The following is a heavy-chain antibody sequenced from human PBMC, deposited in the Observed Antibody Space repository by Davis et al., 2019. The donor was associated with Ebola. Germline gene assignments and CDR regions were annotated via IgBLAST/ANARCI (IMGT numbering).Heavy chain of an antibody. J-gene: IGHJ4*02. CDR2: IKEDGSEK. CDR3: TRQGIAAADFDY. Sequence: GESLKISCEASGFTFSSYWMTWVRQAPGKGLEWVANIKEDGSEKSYVDSVKGRFTISRDNAKNSLYLQMNTLRAEDTAVYYCTRQGIAAADFDYWGQGTLVTVSS. CDR1: GFTFSSYW. D-gene: IGHD6-13*01. V-gene: IGHV3-7*03.